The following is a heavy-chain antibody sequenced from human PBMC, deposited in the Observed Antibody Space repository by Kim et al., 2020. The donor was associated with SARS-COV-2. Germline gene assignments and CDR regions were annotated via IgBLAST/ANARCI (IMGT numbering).Heavy chain of an antibody. Sequence: SVKGRFTISRDNAKYTLYLQMNSLRAEDTAVYYCARGYSGSYYYYYGMDVWGQGTTVTVSS. D-gene: IGHD1-26*01. J-gene: IGHJ6*02. V-gene: IGHV3-74*01. CDR3: ARGYSGSYYYYYGMDV.